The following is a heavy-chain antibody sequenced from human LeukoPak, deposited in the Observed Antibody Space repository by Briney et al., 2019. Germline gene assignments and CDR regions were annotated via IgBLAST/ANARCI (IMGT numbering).Heavy chain of an antibody. Sequence: GRSLRLSCAASGFTFSSYGMHWVRQAPGKGLEWVAVIWYGGSNKYYADSVKGRFTISRDNSKNTLYLQMNSLRAEDTAVYYCARDGAAVYSSGLGYWGQGTLVTVSS. D-gene: IGHD6-19*01. CDR2: IWYGGSNK. CDR3: ARDGAAVYSSGLGY. J-gene: IGHJ4*02. CDR1: GFTFSSYG. V-gene: IGHV3-33*08.